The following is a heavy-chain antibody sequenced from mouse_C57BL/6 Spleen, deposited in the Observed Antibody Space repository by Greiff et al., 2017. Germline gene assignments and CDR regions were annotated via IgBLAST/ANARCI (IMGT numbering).Heavy chain of an antibody. Sequence: QVQLQQPGAELVRPGTSVKLSCKASGYTFTSYWMPWVKQRPGQGLEWIGVIDPSDSYTNYNQKFKGKATLTVDTSSSTAYMQLSSLTSEDSAVYYCARLLRFDYWGQGTTLTVSS. J-gene: IGHJ2*01. CDR2: IDPSDSYT. D-gene: IGHD1-1*01. V-gene: IGHV1-59*01. CDR1: GYTFTSYW. CDR3: ARLLRFDY.